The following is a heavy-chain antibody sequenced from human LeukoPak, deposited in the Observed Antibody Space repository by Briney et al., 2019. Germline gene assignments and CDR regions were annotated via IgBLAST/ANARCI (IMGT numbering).Heavy chain of an antibody. Sequence: GESLKISCKGYGYSFTEYWIGWVRQVPGKGLEWMGIIYPGNSDTKYGPSLQGQATISADKSIDTAYLQWSSLKASDTAIYYCARHPPYYRGSRWFDPWGQGTLVTVSS. D-gene: IGHD3-10*01. J-gene: IGHJ5*02. CDR3: ARHPPYYRGSRWFDP. CDR1: GYSFTEYW. CDR2: IYPGNSDT. V-gene: IGHV5-51*01.